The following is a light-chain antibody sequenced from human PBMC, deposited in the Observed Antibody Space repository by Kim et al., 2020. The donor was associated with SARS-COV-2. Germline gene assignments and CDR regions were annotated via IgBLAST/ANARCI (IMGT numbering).Light chain of an antibody. CDR3: AAWDDIQSGPV. CDR2: YDK. J-gene: IGLJ2*01. CDR1: SSNIGSNT. V-gene: IGLV1-44*01. Sequence: QSVLTQPPSASGAPGQTVTISCSGSSSNIGSNTASWYQQVPGTAPKLLIYYDKERPSGVPDRFSGSKSGTSASLAITGLQSGDEADYYCAAWDDIQSGPVFGGGTKVTVL.